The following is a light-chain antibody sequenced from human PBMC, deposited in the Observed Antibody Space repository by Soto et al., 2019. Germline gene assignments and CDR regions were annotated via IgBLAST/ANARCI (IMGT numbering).Light chain of an antibody. V-gene: IGLV2-14*01. J-gene: IGLJ1*01. CDR2: DVT. CDR3: SSYTSFKTLV. Sequence: QSALTQPASVSESPGQSITLSCTGSSSDVGGYKYVSWYQQHPGKAPKLLIYDVTNRPSRVSNRFSGSKSGYTASLTISGLQSEDEADYYCSSYTSFKTLVFGTGTKLTVL. CDR1: SSDVGGYKY.